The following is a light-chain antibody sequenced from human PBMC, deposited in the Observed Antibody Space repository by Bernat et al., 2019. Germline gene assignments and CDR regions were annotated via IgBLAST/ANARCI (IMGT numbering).Light chain of an antibody. CDR1: SNDVGGYNY. Sequence: QSALTQPPSASGSPGQSVTISCTGTSNDVGGYNYVPWYQQYPGKAPKLIIYEVYKRPSGVPDRFSGSKSGNTASLTVSGLQAEDEAEYYCSSNAGSHNYVFGTGTTVTVL. V-gene: IGLV2-8*01. J-gene: IGLJ1*01. CDR2: EVY. CDR3: SSNAGSHNYV.